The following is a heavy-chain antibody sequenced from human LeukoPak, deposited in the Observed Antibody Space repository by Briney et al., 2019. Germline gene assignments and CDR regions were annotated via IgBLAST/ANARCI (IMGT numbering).Heavy chain of an antibody. Sequence: GRSLRLSCAASGFTFSSYAMHWVRQAPGKGLEWVAVISYDGSNKYYADSVKGRFTISSDNSKNTLYLQMNSLRAEDTAVYYCAKAGYSGRPIDYWGQGTLVTVSS. V-gene: IGHV3-30-3*01. CDR1: GFTFSSYA. J-gene: IGHJ4*02. CDR2: ISYDGSNK. CDR3: AKAGYSGRPIDY. D-gene: IGHD5-12*01.